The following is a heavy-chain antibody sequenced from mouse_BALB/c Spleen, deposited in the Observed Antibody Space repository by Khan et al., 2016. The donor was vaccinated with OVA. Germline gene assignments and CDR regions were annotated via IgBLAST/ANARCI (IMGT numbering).Heavy chain of an antibody. D-gene: IGHD2-3*01. V-gene: IGHV1S137*01. CDR2: ISTYYGDA. J-gene: IGHJ2*01. CDR1: GYTFTDYA. Sequence: QVQLQQSGAELVRPGVSVKISCKGSGYTFTDYAMHWVKQSHAKSLEWIGVISTYYGDASYNQKFKGKATMTVDKSSSTAYMELARLTSEDSAIYYCAKEGSDGYPSFDYWGQGTTLTVSS. CDR3: AKEGSDGYPSFDY.